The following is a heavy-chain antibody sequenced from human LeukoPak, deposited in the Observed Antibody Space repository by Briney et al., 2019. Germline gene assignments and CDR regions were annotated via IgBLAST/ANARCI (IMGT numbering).Heavy chain of an antibody. J-gene: IGHJ5*02. CDR2: IHDSGST. CDR3: ERGRSGGDWFDP. CDR1: GGSIGSYY. Sequence: SQTLSLTCAVSGGSIGSYYWSWIRQPPGKGVEWIGYIHDSGSTKYNPSLKSRVTMSVDTSRNHLSLKLTSVTAAGTAVYYCERGRSGGDWFDPWGQGTLVTVSS. V-gene: IGHV4-59*01. D-gene: IGHD3-10*01.